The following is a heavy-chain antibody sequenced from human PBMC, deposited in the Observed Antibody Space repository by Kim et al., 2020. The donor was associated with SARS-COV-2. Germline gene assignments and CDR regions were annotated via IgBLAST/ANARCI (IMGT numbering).Heavy chain of an antibody. V-gene: IGHV3-15*01. CDR3: TTVVVVVPAADCSGGSCQEEALDH. CDR1: GFTFSNAW. Sequence: GGSLRLSCATSGFTFSNAWMSWVRQAPGKGLEWVGCIKSKTGGGTNDYAAPVKGRFTISRDDSKNTLYLQMNSLETEDTAVYYCTTVVVVVPAADCSGGSCQEEALDHWGQGTLVTVSS. CDR2: IKSKTGGGTN. D-gene: IGHD2-15*01. J-gene: IGHJ4*02.